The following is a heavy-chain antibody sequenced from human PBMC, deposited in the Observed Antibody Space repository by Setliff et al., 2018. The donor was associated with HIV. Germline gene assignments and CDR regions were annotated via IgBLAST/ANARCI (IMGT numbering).Heavy chain of an antibody. V-gene: IGHV3-48*01. Sequence: GGSLRLSCATSGFTFSNYWMSWVRQAPGKGLEWVSYISSSSSTIYYAESVKGRFTISRDNAKNSVYLQVNSLRVEDTAMYYCVRDQDWAFDYWGQGTLVTVSS. D-gene: IGHD3-9*01. CDR3: VRDQDWAFDY. J-gene: IGHJ4*02. CDR2: ISSSSSTI. CDR1: GFTFSNYW.